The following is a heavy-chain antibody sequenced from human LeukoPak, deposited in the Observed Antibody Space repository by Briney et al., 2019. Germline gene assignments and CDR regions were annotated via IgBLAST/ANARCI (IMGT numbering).Heavy chain of an antibody. CDR1: GGSISSGGYY. CDR3: ARAGPYSGYDQYYFDY. CDR2: IYYSGST. Sequence: SETLSLTCTVSGGSISSGGYYWSWIRQHPGKGLEWIGYIYYSGSTYYNPSLKSRVTISVDTSKNQFSLKLSSVTAADTAVYYCARAGPYSGYDQYYFDYWGQGTLVTVSS. V-gene: IGHV4-31*03. J-gene: IGHJ4*02. D-gene: IGHD5-12*01.